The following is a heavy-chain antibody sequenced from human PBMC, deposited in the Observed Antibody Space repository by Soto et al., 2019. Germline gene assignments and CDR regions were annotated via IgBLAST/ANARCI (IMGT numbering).Heavy chain of an antibody. V-gene: IGHV3-21*01. Sequence: GGSLRLSCEASGFTFSSYSITWVRQAPGKGLEWVSSISSSSSYIYYADSVKGRFTISRDNAKNSLYLQMNSLRAEDTAVYYCARDVEQWLALDEDWFDPWGQGTLVTVSS. CDR1: GFTFSSYS. CDR2: ISSSSSYI. CDR3: ARDVEQWLALDEDWFDP. D-gene: IGHD6-19*01. J-gene: IGHJ5*02.